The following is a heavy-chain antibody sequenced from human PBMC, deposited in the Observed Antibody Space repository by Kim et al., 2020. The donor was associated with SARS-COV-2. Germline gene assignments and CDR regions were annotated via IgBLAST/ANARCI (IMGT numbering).Heavy chain of an antibody. Sequence: GGSLRLSCAASGFTFSSYWMSWVRQAPGKGLEWVANIKQDGSEKYYVDSVKGRFTISRDNAKNSLYLQMNSLRAEDTAVYYCARAPFPYDFWSGYLDVGAFDIWGQGTMVTVSS. CDR2: IKQDGSEK. V-gene: IGHV3-7*03. CDR3: ARAPFPYDFWSGYLDVGAFDI. CDR1: GFTFSSYW. D-gene: IGHD3-3*01. J-gene: IGHJ3*02.